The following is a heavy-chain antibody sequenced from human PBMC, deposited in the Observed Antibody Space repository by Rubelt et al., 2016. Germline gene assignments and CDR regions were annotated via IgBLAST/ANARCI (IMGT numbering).Heavy chain of an antibody. D-gene: IGHD6-6*01. CDR3: ARDRAFVSSSSGVFDY. CDR2: IWYDGSNK. Sequence: APGKGLEWVAVIWYDGSNKYYADSVKGRFTISRDNSKNTLYLQMNGLRAEDTAVYYCARDRAFVSSSSGVFDYWGQGTLVTVSS. J-gene: IGHJ4*02. V-gene: IGHV3-33*01.